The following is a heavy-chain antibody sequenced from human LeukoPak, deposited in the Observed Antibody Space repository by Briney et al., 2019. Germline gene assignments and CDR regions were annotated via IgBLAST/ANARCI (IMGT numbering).Heavy chain of an antibody. CDR2: IIPIFGTA. J-gene: IGHJ4*02. CDR3: AXXRVXSGWYPAELDY. D-gene: IGHD6-19*01. Sequence: KVXXKXSGGTFSSYAISWVRQAPGQGLEWMGGIIPIFGTANYAQKFQGRVTITADKSTSTAYMELSSLRYEDTAVYYCAXXRVXSGWYPAELDYWGQGTLVTVSS. V-gene: IGHV1-69*06. CDR1: GGTFSSYA.